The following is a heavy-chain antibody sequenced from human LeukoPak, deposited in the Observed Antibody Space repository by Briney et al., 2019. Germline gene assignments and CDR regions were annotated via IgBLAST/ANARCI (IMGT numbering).Heavy chain of an antibody. CDR2: INHSGST. CDR1: GGSISSSSYY. D-gene: IGHD2/OR15-2a*01. J-gene: IGHJ4*02. CDR3: ARLLRRRYYFDY. V-gene: IGHV4-39*07. Sequence: SETLSLTCTVSGGSISSSSYYWGWIRQPPGKGLEWIGGINHSGSTNYNPSLKSRVTISVDTSKNQFSLKLSSVTAADTAVYYCARLLRRRYYFDYWGQGTLVTVSS.